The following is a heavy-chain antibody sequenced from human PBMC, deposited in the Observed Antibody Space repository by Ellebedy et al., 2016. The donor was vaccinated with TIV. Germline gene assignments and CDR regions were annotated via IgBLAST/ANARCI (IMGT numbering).Heavy chain of an antibody. CDR3: AKDGGWGKVDTAMALVDY. CDR2: ILYDGSNK. V-gene: IGHV3-30*18. D-gene: IGHD5-18*01. CDR1: GFTFSSYG. J-gene: IGHJ4*02. Sequence: GESLKISCAASGFTFSSYGMHWVRQAPGRGLEWVAVILYDGSNKYYADSVKGRFTVSRDNSKNTLYLQMNSLRAEDTAVYYCAKDGGWGKVDTAMALVDYWGQGTLVTVSS.